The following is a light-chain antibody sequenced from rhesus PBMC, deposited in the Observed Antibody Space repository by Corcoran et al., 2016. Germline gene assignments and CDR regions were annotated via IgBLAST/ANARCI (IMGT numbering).Light chain of an antibody. CDR3: LQHNSYPLT. Sequence: DIQMTQSPSSLSASVGDTVTITCRASQGISSYLNWFQQKPGKAPKLLIYAASSLESGVPSRFSGSGSGTDFTRTITSLQPEDFAVYYCLQHNSYPLTFGGGTKVELK. CDR1: QGISSY. CDR2: AAS. V-gene: IGKV1-28*03. J-gene: IGKJ4*01.